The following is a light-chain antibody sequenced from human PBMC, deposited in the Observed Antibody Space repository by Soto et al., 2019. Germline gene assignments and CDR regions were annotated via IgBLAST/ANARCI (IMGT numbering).Light chain of an antibody. Sequence: QPVLTQPPSASATPGQRVAISCFGRSSNIGINTVNWYRQLPGTAPKLIIHTDNQRPSGVPDRFSGSKSGTSASLAISALQSEDEADYYCAVWDVSLDGVVFGGGTKLTVL. CDR3: AVWDVSLDGVV. CDR2: TDN. CDR1: SSNIGINT. V-gene: IGLV1-44*01. J-gene: IGLJ3*02.